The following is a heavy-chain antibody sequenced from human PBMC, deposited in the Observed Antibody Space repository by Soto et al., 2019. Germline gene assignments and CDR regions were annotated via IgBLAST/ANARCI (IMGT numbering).Heavy chain of an antibody. J-gene: IGHJ4*02. D-gene: IGHD1-26*01. CDR2: ISYDGSNK. CDR3: AKGGSYYERYVDY. V-gene: IGHV3-30*18. Sequence: QVQLVESGGGVVQPGRSLRLSCAASGFTFSSYGMHWVRQAPGKGLEWVAVISYDGSNKYYADSVKGRFTISRDNSKNTLYLQMNSMRAEDTAVYYCAKGGSYYERYVDYWGQGTLVTVYS. CDR1: GFTFSSYG.